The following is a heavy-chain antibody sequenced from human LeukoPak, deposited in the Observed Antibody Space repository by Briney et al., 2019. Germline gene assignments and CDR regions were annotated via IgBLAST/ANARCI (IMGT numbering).Heavy chain of an antibody. J-gene: IGHJ5*02. CDR2: ISGSGGST. Sequence: QPGGSRRLSCAASGFTFSSYAMSWVRQAPGEWLEWGSAISGSGGSTYYADSVKGRFPISRDNSQNPLYLQMNSLRAEDTAVYYCAKDLSGYVSHWFDPWGQGTLVTVSS. V-gene: IGHV3-23*01. CDR1: GFTFSSYA. D-gene: IGHD5-12*01. CDR3: AKDLSGYVSHWFDP.